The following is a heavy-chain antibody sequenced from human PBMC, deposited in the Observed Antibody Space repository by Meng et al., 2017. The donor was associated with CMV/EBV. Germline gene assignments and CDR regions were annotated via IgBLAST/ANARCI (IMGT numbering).Heavy chain of an antibody. V-gene: IGHV3-9*03. D-gene: IGHD1-26*01. CDR3: AKQSSGSYDFFDY. CDR1: GFTFDDYA. J-gene: IGHJ4*02. Sequence: SCAASGFTFDDYAMHWVRQAPGKGLEWVSGISWNSGSIGYADSVKGRFTISRDNAKNSLYLQMNSLRAEDMALYYCAKQSSGSYDFFDYWGQGTLVTVSS. CDR2: ISWNSGSI.